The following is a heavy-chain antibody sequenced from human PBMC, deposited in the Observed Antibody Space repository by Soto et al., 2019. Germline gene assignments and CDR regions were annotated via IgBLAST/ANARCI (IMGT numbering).Heavy chain of an antibody. J-gene: IGHJ5*02. CDR1: GGSISDYH. D-gene: IGHD5-12*01. Sequence: QVQLQESGPGLVKPSETLSLTCTVSGGSISDYHWSWIRQPPGKGLEWIGYIYDSTITNYNPSLKGRVTLSIDQSETQVSLKLSSVTAPDTALYYRARHSPRWLQSTGWFDTWGQGTLVTVSS. V-gene: IGHV4-59*08. CDR2: IYDSTIT. CDR3: ARHSPRWLQSTGWFDT.